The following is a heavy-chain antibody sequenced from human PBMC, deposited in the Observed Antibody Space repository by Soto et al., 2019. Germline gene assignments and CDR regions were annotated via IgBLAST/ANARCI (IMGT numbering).Heavy chain of an antibody. Sequence: PGESLKISCKGSGYSFTSYWIGWVRQMPGKGLEWMGIIYPGDSDTRYSPSFEGQVTISADKSISTAYLQWSSLKASDTAMYYCATQYTSSCYHMFDYWGQGTLVAVSS. CDR2: IYPGDSDT. J-gene: IGHJ4*02. D-gene: IGHD6-6*01. CDR1: GYSFTSYW. V-gene: IGHV5-51*01. CDR3: ATQYTSSCYHMFDY.